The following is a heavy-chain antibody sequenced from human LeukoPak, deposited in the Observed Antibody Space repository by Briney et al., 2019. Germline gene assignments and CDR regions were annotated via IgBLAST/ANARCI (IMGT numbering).Heavy chain of an antibody. CDR1: GYTITDYY. D-gene: IGHD3-22*01. J-gene: IGHJ4*02. Sequence: ASVKVSCKASGYTITDYYLHWVRQAPGQGLEWMGWIIPNTGGTNYAQKFQGRVTMTRDTSISTAYMELSRLRSDDTAVYYCASVYYDSSGYAAFDYWGQGTLVTVSS. CDR2: IIPNTGGT. V-gene: IGHV1-2*02. CDR3: ASVYYDSSGYAAFDY.